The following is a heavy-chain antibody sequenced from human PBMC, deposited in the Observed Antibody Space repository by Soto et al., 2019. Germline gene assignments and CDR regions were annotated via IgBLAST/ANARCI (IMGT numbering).Heavy chain of an antibody. CDR1: GFIFSTYW. J-gene: IGHJ4*02. CDR3: AREIYSGSYFDS. V-gene: IGHV3-74*01. D-gene: IGHD3-10*01. Sequence: PGGSLRLSCAASGFIFSTYWMHWVRQAPGKGLVWVSRINNNGRTTTYADSVKGRFTISRDNAENTLYLQMNSLRAEDTAVYYCAREIYSGSYFDSWGQGTLVTVSS. CDR2: INNNGRTT.